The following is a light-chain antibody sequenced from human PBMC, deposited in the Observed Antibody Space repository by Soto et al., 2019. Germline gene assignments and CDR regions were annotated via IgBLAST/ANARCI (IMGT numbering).Light chain of an antibody. CDR1: QSISTW. V-gene: IGKV1-5*01. CDR2: DAS. Sequence: DLQMTQSPSTLSASVGDRVTITCRASQSISTWLAWYQQKPGRAPNLLIYDASTVESGVPSRFSGSGSGTEFTLTISSLQPDDFATYYCQQYATFWTFGHGTRVAIK. J-gene: IGKJ1*01. CDR3: QQYATFWT.